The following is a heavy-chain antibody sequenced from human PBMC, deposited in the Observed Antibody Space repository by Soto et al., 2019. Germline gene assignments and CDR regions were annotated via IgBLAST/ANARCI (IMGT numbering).Heavy chain of an antibody. Sequence: PSETLSLTCAVYGGSSSGYYWSWIRQPPGKGREWIGEINQSGSTNYNPSLKSRVTISVDTSKNQFSLKLSSVTAADTAVYYCARGARVRLRFLAWYTDGGYYYYGMDVWGQGTTVTVSS. V-gene: IGHV4-34*01. CDR3: ARGARVRLRFLAWYTDGGYYYYGMDV. D-gene: IGHD3-3*01. J-gene: IGHJ6*02. CDR2: INQSGST. CDR1: GGSSSGYY.